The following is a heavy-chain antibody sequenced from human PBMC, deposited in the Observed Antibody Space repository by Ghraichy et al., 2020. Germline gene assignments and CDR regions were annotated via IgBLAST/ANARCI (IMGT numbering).Heavy chain of an antibody. V-gene: IGHV4-59*01. CDR2: IYYSGST. D-gene: IGHD6-13*01. CDR3: ARVYSSSWYYFDY. J-gene: IGHJ4*02. CDR1: GGSISSYY. Sequence: SETLSLTCTVSGGSISSYYWSWIRQPPGKGLEWIGYIYYSGSTNYNPSLKSRVTISVDTSKNQFSLKLSSVTAADTAVYYCARVYSSSWYYFDYWGQGTLVTVSS.